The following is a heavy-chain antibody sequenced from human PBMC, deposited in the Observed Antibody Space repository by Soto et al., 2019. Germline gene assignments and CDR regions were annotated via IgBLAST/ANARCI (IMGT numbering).Heavy chain of an antibody. V-gene: IGHV2-5*02. J-gene: IGHJ4*02. Sequence: QITLKESGPTLVKPTQTLTLTCTFSGFSLSTSGVGLGWLRQPPGKALEYLALIYWDDDKRYSPSLRSRLTITKDTSKNQVVLTLTNMDPVDTATYYCAHRSIAAAGSLDVGSFDYWGQGTLVTVSS. CDR2: IYWDDDK. CDR1: GFSLSTSGVG. CDR3: AHRSIAAAGSLDVGSFDY. D-gene: IGHD6-13*01.